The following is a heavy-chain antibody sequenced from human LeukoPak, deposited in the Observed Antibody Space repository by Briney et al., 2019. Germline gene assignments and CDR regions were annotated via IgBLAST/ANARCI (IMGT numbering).Heavy chain of an antibody. CDR2: ISSSSSYI. V-gene: IGHV3-21*01. CDR1: GFTFSSYS. Sequence: PGGSLRLSCAASGFTFSSYSMNWVRQAPGKGLEWVSSISSSSSYIYYADSVKGRFTISRDNAKNSLYLQMNSLRAEDTAVYYCARDTIPTYYYDSSGYSPFDYWGQGTLVTVSS. D-gene: IGHD3-22*01. CDR3: ARDTIPTYYYDSSGYSPFDY. J-gene: IGHJ4*02.